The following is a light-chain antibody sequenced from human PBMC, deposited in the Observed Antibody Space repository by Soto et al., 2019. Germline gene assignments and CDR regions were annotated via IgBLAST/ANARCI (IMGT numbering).Light chain of an antibody. Sequence: DIVLMQSPGTLSLSPGDRVTLSCRASQSVRNSYLAWYQQKPGQAPRLLIYGASSRATGTPDRFSGSGSGTDFTLTISRLEPEDFAVYYCQQYGNSPWTFGQGTKVDIK. CDR3: QQYGNSPWT. J-gene: IGKJ1*01. V-gene: IGKV3-20*01. CDR2: GAS. CDR1: QSVRNSY.